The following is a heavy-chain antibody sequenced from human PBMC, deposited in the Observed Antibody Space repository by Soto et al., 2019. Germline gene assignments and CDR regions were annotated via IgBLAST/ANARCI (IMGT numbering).Heavy chain of an antibody. V-gene: IGHV1-58*01. CDR2: IVVVCGNT. Sequence: SVKVSCKASGYTFISSAVQWVRQARGQRLEWIGWIVVVCGNTNYAQKFQERVTITRDMSTSTAYMELSSLRSEDTAVYYCAADYYDTNGYYYDYWGQGTLVTVSS. D-gene: IGHD3-22*01. CDR1: GYTFISSA. J-gene: IGHJ4*02. CDR3: AADYYDTNGYYYDY.